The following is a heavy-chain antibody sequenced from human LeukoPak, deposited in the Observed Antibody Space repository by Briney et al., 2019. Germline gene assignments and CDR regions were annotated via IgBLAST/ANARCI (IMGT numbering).Heavy chain of an antibody. CDR3: ARQRAGFGVVSH. D-gene: IGHD3-3*01. J-gene: IGHJ4*02. V-gene: IGHV4-39*01. Sequence: SETLSLTCTVSGGSISSSSHYWGWIRQPPGKGLEWIGNIYYSGSTYYNSSLKSRVTISVDTSKNQFSLRLSSVTAADTAVYYCARQRAGFGVVSHWGQGTLVTVSS. CDR1: GGSISSSSHY. CDR2: IYYSGST.